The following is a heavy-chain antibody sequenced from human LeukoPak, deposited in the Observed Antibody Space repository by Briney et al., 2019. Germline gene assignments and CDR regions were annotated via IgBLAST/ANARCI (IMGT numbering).Heavy chain of an antibody. CDR2: ISFSSSTI. D-gene: IGHD3-10*01. J-gene: IGHJ4*02. V-gene: IGHV3-48*02. CDR1: GFTFSNYN. Sequence: GGSLRLSCAASGFTFSNYNMNWVRQAPGKGLEWVSYISFSSSTIYYADSVKGRFTISRDNAKNSLYLQMNRLRDEDTAVYYCARVRVPSRGQGTLVTVSS. CDR3: ARVRVPS.